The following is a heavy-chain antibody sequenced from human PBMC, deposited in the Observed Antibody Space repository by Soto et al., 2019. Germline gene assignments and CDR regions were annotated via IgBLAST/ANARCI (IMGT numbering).Heavy chain of an antibody. Sequence: QVQLVQSGAEVKKPGSSVKVSCKASGGTFSSYTISWVRQAPGQGLEWMGRIIPILGIANYAQKFQGRVTITADKSTSTAYMELSSLRSEDTAVYYCARDHWPGRNTVTTGAYYFDYWGQGTLVTVSS. J-gene: IGHJ4*02. CDR2: IIPILGIA. V-gene: IGHV1-69*08. D-gene: IGHD4-17*01. CDR1: GGTFSSYT. CDR3: ARDHWPGRNTVTTGAYYFDY.